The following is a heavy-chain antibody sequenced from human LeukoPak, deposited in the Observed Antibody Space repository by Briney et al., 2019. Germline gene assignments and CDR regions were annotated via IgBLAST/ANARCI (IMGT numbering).Heavy chain of an antibody. Sequence: GGSLGLSCAASGFTFSSYAMSWVRRAPGKGLEWVSTISGSGDITYYADSVKGRFTISRDNSKNTLYLQMNSLRAEDTAVYYCAKQGGYSGYYFHYWGQGTLVTVSS. J-gene: IGHJ4*02. CDR3: AKQGGYSGYYFHY. D-gene: IGHD5-12*01. CDR1: GFTFSSYA. V-gene: IGHV3-23*01. CDR2: ISGSGDIT.